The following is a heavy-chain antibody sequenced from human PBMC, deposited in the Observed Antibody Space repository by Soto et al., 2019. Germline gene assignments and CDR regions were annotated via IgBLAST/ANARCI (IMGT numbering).Heavy chain of an antibody. Sequence: GGSLRLSCAASGFTFSSYAMSWVRQAPGKGLEWVSAISGSGGSTYYADSVKGRFTISRDNSKNTLYLQMNSLRAEDTAVYYCARGPYCISTSCYDWFDPWGQGTLVTVSS. CDR1: GFTFSSYA. CDR2: ISGSGGST. V-gene: IGHV3-23*01. CDR3: ARGPYCISTSCYDWFDP. D-gene: IGHD2-2*01. J-gene: IGHJ5*02.